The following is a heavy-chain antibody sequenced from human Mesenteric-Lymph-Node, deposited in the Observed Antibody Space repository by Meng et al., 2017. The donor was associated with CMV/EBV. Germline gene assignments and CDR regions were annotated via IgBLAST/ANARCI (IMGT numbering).Heavy chain of an antibody. CDR2: IYSGGST. D-gene: IGHD2-21*02. V-gene: IGHV3-53*01. J-gene: IGHJ6*02. CDR3: ARYCARGEGCYYYYGMDV. Sequence: GESLKISCAASGFIVSSNYMSWVRQAPGKGLEWVSVIYSGGSTYYADSVKGRFTISRDNSKNTLYLQMNSLRAEDTAVYYCARYCARGEGCYYYYGMDVWGQGTTVTVSS. CDR1: GFIVSSNY.